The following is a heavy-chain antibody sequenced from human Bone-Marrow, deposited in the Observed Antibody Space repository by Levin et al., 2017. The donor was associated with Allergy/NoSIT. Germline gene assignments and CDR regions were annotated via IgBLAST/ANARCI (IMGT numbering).Heavy chain of an antibody. CDR2: IYYSGST. Sequence: SCTVSGGSISSYYWSWIRQPPGKGLEWIGYIYYSGSTNYNPSLKSRVTISVDTSKNQFSLKLSSVTAADTAVYYCARVSDPPLLFIDYWGQGTLVTVSS. V-gene: IGHV4-59*01. CDR3: ARVSDPPLLFIDY. CDR1: GGSISSYY. D-gene: IGHD2-21*02. J-gene: IGHJ4*02.